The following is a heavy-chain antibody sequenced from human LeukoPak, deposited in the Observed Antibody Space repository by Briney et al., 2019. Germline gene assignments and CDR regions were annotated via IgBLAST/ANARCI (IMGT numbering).Heavy chain of an antibody. CDR2: INHSGST. V-gene: IGHV4-34*01. J-gene: IGHJ4*02. D-gene: IGHD3-22*01. CDR3: ARETIGYYDSSGYYDY. CDR1: GGSFSGYY. Sequence: SETLSLTCAVYGGSFSGYYWSWIRQPPGKGLEWIGEINHSGSTNYNPSLKSRVTISVDTSKNQFSLKLSSVTAADTAVYYCARETIGYYDSSGYYDYWGQGTLVTVSS.